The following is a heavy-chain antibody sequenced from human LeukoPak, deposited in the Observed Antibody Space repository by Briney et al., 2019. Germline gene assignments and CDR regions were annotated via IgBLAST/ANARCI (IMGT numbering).Heavy chain of an antibody. Sequence: SETLSLTCTVSGGSISSYYWSWIRQPPGKGLEWIGYIYYSGSTYYNPSLKSRVTISVDRSKNQFSLKLSSVTAADTAVYYCARGSGDGYNFDYWGQGTLVTVSS. D-gene: IGHD5-24*01. J-gene: IGHJ4*02. CDR2: IYYSGST. V-gene: IGHV4-59*12. CDR3: ARGSGDGYNFDY. CDR1: GGSISSYY.